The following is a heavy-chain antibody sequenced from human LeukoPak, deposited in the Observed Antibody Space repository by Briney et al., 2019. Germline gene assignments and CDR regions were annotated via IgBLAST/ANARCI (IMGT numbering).Heavy chain of an antibody. D-gene: IGHD3-3*01. CDR2: IYYSGST. Sequence: SETLSLTCTVSGGSISSYYWSWIRQPPGKGLEWIGYIYYSGSTNYNPSLKSRVTISVDTSKNQFSLKLSSVTAADTAVYYCASLPRSGFPYYFDYWGQGTLVTVSS. CDR1: GGSISSYY. J-gene: IGHJ4*02. V-gene: IGHV4-59*01. CDR3: ASLPRSGFPYYFDY.